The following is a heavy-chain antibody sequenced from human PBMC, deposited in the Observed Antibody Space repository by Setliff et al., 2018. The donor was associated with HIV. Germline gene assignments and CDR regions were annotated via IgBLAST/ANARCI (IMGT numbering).Heavy chain of an antibody. CDR2: IKTKTDGGTT. CDR1: GFTFSSFV. D-gene: IGHD6-13*01. J-gene: IGHJ4*02. V-gene: IGHV3-15*01. CDR3: TKGPGKGSFMDH. Sequence: GGSLRRSCAASGFTFSSFVMTWVRQAPGKGLEWVGRIKTKTDGGTTDYAAPVKGRFTISRDDSENTLYLQMISLKTEDTAVYYCTKGPGKGSFMDHWGQGTLVTVSS.